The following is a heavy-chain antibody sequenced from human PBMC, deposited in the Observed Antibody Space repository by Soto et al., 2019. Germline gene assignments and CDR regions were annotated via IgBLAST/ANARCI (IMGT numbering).Heavy chain of an antibody. CDR1: GGTFSSYA. J-gene: IGHJ3*02. Sequence: SVKVSCKASGGTFSSYAISWVRQAPGQGLEWMGGIIPIFGTANYAQKFQGRVTITADESTSTAYMELSSLRSEDTAVYYCARSLEIDYDYVWGSYRHYAFDIRGQGTMVTVSS. D-gene: IGHD3-16*02. CDR2: IIPIFGTA. CDR3: ARSLEIDYDYVWGSYRHYAFDI. V-gene: IGHV1-69*13.